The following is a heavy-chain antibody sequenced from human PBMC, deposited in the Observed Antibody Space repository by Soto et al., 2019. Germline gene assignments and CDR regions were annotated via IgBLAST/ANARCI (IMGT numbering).Heavy chain of an antibody. CDR2: IKQDGSEE. CDR1: GFTFSSYW. V-gene: IGHV3-7*05. Sequence: EVQLVESGGGLVQPGGSLRLSCAASGFTFSSYWMSWVRQAPGKGLEWVANIKQDGSEEDYADSVKGRFTISRDNAKNSLYLQMNSLRAEDTAVYYCARDNSMKGVACPLLDYWGQGILVTDSS. D-gene: IGHD3-22*01. J-gene: IGHJ4*02. CDR3: ARDNSMKGVACPLLDY.